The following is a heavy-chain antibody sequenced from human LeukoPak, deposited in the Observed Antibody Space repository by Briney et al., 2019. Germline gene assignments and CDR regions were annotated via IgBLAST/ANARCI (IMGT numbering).Heavy chain of an antibody. Sequence: ASVKVSCKGSGYSFTSYYMHWVRQGPGQGLEWVGVINPSGGSTSYAQKFQGRVTMTRDTSTSTVYMELSSLRSEDTAVYYCARDVVYDFWSGYYTWFDPWGQGTLVTVSS. J-gene: IGHJ5*02. D-gene: IGHD3-3*01. V-gene: IGHV1-46*01. CDR3: ARDVVYDFWSGYYTWFDP. CDR2: INPSGGST. CDR1: GYSFTSYY.